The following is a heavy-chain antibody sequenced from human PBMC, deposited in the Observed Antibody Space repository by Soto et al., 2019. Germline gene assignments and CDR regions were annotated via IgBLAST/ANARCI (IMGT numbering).Heavy chain of an antibody. D-gene: IGHD3-3*01. CDR1: GFIINNYA. CDR2: ISYDGSNK. V-gene: IGHV3-30*04. Sequence: QVQLVESGGGVVQPGRSLRVSCAASGFIINNYAMHWVRQTPGKGLEWVAVISYDGSNKYYADSVKGRFTISRDNSKNTLYIQMNNLRPDDSAVYYCARRQDFGGLHYYYGMDVWGQGTTVTVSS. CDR3: ARRQDFGGLHYYYGMDV. J-gene: IGHJ6*02.